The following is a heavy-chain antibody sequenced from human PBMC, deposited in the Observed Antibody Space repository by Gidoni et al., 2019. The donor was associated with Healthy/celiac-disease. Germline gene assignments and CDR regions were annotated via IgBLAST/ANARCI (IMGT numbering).Heavy chain of an antibody. J-gene: IGHJ6*02. V-gene: IGHV3-30-3*01. CDR3: ARTNGGRIAAAGPSAVDYYYYGMDV. CDR2: ISYDGSNK. Sequence: LEWVAVISYDGSNKYYADSVKGRFTISRDNSKNTLYLQMNSLRAEDTAVYYCARTNGGRIAAAGPSAVDYYYYGMDVWGQGTTVTVSS. D-gene: IGHD6-13*01.